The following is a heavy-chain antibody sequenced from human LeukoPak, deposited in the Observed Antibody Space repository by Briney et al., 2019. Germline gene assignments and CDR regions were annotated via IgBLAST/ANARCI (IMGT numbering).Heavy chain of an antibody. CDR1: GFTFSSYS. D-gene: IGHD5-18*01. Sequence: GGSLRLSCAASGFTFSSYSMNWVRQAPGKGLEWVSSISSSSSYIYYADSVKGRFTISRDNAKNSLYLQMHSLQTEDTAVYYCTREKEGYNFGLDYYYYYMDVWGKGTTVTVSS. CDR3: TREKEGYNFGLDYYYYYMDV. V-gene: IGHV3-21*04. J-gene: IGHJ6*03. CDR2: ISSSSSYI.